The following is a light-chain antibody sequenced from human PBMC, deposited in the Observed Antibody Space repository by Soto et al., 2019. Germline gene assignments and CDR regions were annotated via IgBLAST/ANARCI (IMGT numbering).Light chain of an antibody. CDR1: SSNIGPAYD. Sequence: SVLTQPPLVSGAPGQRVTISCTESSSNIGPAYDVHSSQQLPGTAPKLLIYANTNLPSGVPGRFCGSKSGTSASLASTGLQAEDEADYYCQSYDSSLSGYVFGTGTKVTVL. J-gene: IGLJ1*01. CDR2: ANT. CDR3: QSYDSSLSGYV. V-gene: IGLV1-40*01.